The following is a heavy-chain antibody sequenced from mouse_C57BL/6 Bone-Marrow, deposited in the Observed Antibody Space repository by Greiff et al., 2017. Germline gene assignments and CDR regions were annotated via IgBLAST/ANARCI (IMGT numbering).Heavy chain of an antibody. CDR3: TAVSWFAY. CDR1: GFNIKDDY. J-gene: IGHJ3*01. CDR2: IDPENGDT. D-gene: IGHD3-3*01. Sequence: VQLQQSGAELVRPGASVKLSCTASGFNIKDDYMHWVKQRPEQGLEWIGWIDPENGDTEYASKFQGKATITADTSSNTAYLQLSSLTSEDTTFYYCTAVSWFAYWGQGTLGTVSA. V-gene: IGHV14-4*01.